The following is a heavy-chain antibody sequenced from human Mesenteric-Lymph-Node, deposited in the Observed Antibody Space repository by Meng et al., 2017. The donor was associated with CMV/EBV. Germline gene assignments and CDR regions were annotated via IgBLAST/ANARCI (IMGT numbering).Heavy chain of an antibody. D-gene: IGHD6-19*01. V-gene: IGHV3-7*03. CDR1: GFTFSSYW. Sequence: GGSLRLSCAASGFTFSSYWMSWVRQAPGKGLEWVANIKQDGSEKYYVDSVKGRFTISRDNAKNSLYLQMNSLRAEDTAVYYCAKDLWGTYTSGWGNIDYWGQGTLVTVSS. CDR2: IKQDGSEK. CDR3: AKDLWGTYTSGWGNIDY. J-gene: IGHJ4*02.